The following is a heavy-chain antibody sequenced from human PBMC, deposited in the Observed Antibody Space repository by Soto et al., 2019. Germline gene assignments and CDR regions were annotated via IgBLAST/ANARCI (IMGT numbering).Heavy chain of an antibody. CDR3: ARVSLVVRYYYGSGSYYRDNSGVNWFDP. V-gene: IGHV1-18*01. CDR2: ISAYNGNT. J-gene: IGHJ5*02. D-gene: IGHD3-10*01. CDR1: GYTFTSYG. Sequence: GASVKVSCKASGYTFTSYGISWVRQAPGQGLEWMGWISAYNGNTNYAQKLQGRVTMTTDTSTSTAYMELRSLRSDDTAVYYCARVSLVVRYYYGSGSYYRDNSGVNWFDPWGQGTLVTVSS.